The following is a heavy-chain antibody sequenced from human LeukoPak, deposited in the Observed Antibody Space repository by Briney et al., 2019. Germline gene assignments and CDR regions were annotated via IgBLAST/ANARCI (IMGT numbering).Heavy chain of an antibody. CDR2: INPSGGST. Sequence: ASVKVSCKASGYTFTSYGISWVRQAPGQGLEWMGIINPSGGSTSYAQKFQGRVTMTRDTSTSTVYMELSSLRSEDTAVYYCARGLEYCSSTSCYRAGDYWGQGTLVTVSS. CDR3: ARGLEYCSSTSCYRAGDY. CDR1: GYTFTSYG. J-gene: IGHJ4*02. D-gene: IGHD2-2*02. V-gene: IGHV1-46*01.